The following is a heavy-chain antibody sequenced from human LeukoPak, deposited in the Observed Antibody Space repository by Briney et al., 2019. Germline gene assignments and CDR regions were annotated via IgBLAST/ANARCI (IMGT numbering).Heavy chain of an antibody. Sequence: GRSLRLSCAASGFTFSSYAMHWVRQAPGKGLEWVAVISYDGSNKYYADSVKGRFTISRDNSKSTLYLQMNSLRAGDTAVYYCARETPRPTSFFDIWGQGTMVTVSS. J-gene: IGHJ3*02. V-gene: IGHV3-30*01. CDR1: GFTFSSYA. CDR3: ARETPRPTSFFDI. CDR2: ISYDGSNK. D-gene: IGHD2-2*01.